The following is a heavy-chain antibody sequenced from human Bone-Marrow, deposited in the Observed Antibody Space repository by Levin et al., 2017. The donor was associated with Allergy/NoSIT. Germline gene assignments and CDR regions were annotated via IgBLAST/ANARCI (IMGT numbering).Heavy chain of an antibody. J-gene: IGHJ4*02. CDR1: GFTFSDYY. V-gene: IGHV3-11*06. D-gene: IGHD2-8*01. Sequence: PGGSLRLSCAASGFTFSDYYMSWIRQAPGKGLEWLSYISSNSIYTNYADSVKGRFTVSRDNAKNSVFLQMSSLRADDTAVYYCVRENGGGDYWGQGTLVTVSS. CDR3: VRENGGGDY. CDR2: ISSNSIYT.